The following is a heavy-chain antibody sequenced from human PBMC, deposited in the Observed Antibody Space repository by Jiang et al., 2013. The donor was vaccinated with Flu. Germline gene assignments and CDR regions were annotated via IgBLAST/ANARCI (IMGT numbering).Heavy chain of an antibody. CDR3: ATSGDIVVGFPSFDY. V-gene: IGHV4-59*08. Sequence: LLKPSETLSLTCTVSGGSISSYYWSWIRQPPGKGLEWIGYIYYSGSTNYNPSLKSRVTISVDTSKNQFSLKLSSVTAADTAVYYCATSGDIVVGFPSFDYWGQGTLVTVSS. CDR1: GGSISSYY. D-gene: IGHD2-2*01. CDR2: IYYSGST. J-gene: IGHJ4*02.